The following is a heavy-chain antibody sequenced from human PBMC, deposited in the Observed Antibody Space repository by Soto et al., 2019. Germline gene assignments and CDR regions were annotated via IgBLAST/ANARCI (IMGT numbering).Heavy chain of an antibody. J-gene: IGHJ5*02. Sequence: GGSLRLSCAASGFTFSSYAMSWVRQAPEKGLEWVSAISGSGGSTYYADSVKGRFTISRDNSKNTLYLQMNSLRAEDTAVYYCAKEGYSITGTPRFDPWGQGTLVTVSS. CDR3: AKEGYSITGTPRFDP. CDR2: ISGSGGST. D-gene: IGHD1-7*01. V-gene: IGHV3-23*01. CDR1: GFTFSSYA.